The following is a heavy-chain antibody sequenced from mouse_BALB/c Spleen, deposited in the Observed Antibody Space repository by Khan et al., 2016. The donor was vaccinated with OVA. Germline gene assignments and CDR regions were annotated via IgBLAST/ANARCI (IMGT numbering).Heavy chain of an antibody. CDR1: GYTFTDYN. V-gene: IGHV1-77*01. J-gene: IGHJ3*01. CDR2: IYPGSDNT. Sequence: QVQLKQSGAELARPGASVKLSCKTSGYTFTDYNINWMRQRTGQGLEWIGEIYPGSDNTFYNEKFRGKATLTADKSSSTAYMQLSSLTSEDSAVDFWAREWAAWFPYWGQGTLVTVSA. CDR3: AREWAAWFPY.